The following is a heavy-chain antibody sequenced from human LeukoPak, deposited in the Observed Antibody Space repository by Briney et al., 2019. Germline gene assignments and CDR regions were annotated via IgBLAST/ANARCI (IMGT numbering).Heavy chain of an antibody. V-gene: IGHV1-2*02. J-gene: IGHJ6*03. CDR1: GYTFTSYY. CDR2: INPNSGGT. CDR3: ARDYYDGYYYYYYMDV. Sequence: ASVKVSCKASGYTFTSYYMHWVRQAPGQGLEWMGWINPNSGGTNYAQKFQGRVTMTRDTSISTAYMELSRLRSDDTAVYYCARDYYDGYYYYYYMDVWGKGTTVTVSS. D-gene: IGHD3-3*01.